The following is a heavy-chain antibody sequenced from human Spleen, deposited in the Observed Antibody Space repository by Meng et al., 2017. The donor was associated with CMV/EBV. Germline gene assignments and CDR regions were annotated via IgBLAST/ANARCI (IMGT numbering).Heavy chain of an antibody. D-gene: IGHD6-6*01. CDR2: INSDGSST. CDR3: ARGGYSSSSVKY. J-gene: IGHJ4*02. CDR1: GFTFSSYW. Sequence: GESLKISCAASGFTFSSYWMHWVRQAPGKGLVWVSRINSDGSSTSYADSVKGRFTISRDNAKNTLYLQMNSLRAEDTAVYYCARGGYSSSSVKYWGQGTLVTVSS. V-gene: IGHV3-74*01.